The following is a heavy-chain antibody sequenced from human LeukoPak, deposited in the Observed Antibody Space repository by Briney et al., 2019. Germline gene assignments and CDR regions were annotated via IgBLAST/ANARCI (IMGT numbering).Heavy chain of an antibody. D-gene: IGHD6-13*01. CDR2: INPNSGGT. CDR1: GDTFTGYY. Sequence: GASVKVSCKASGDTFTGYYMHWVRQAPGQGLEWMGWINPNSGGTNYAQKLQGRVTMTRDTSISTAYMELSRLRSDDTAVYYCARPLTAAGTNYYYYGMDVWGQGTTVTVSS. CDR3: ARPLTAAGTNYYYYGMDV. J-gene: IGHJ6*02. V-gene: IGHV1-2*02.